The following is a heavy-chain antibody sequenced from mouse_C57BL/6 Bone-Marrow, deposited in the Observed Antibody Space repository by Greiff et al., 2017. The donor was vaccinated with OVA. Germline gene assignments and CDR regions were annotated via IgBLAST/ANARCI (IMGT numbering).Heavy chain of an antibody. CDR1: GFSLTSYG. D-gene: IGHD2-3*01. V-gene: IGHV2-5*01. J-gene: IGHJ4*01. Sequence: QVQLKESGPGLVQPSQSLSITCTVSGFSLTSYGVHWVRQSPGKGLEWLGVLWRGGSTDYNGAFMCRLSITKDNSKSQVFFKMNSLQADDTAIYYCAKNIDGYYCAMDYWGQGTSVTVSS. CDR3: AKNIDGYYCAMDY. CDR2: LWRGGST.